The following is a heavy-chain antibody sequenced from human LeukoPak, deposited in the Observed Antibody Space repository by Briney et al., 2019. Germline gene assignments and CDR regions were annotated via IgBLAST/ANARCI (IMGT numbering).Heavy chain of an antibody. CDR2: INHSGST. CDR1: GGSISSYY. Sequence: SETLSLTCTVSGGSISSYYWSWVRQPPGKGLEWIGEINHSGSTNYNPSLKSRVTISVDTSKNQFSLKLSSVTAADTAVYYCARLVRGVIIQYYFDYWGQGTLVTVSS. V-gene: IGHV4-34*01. D-gene: IGHD3-10*01. J-gene: IGHJ4*02. CDR3: ARLVRGVIIQYYFDY.